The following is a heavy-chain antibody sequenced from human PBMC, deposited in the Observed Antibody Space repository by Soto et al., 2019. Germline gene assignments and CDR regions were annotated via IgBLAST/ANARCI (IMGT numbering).Heavy chain of an antibody. J-gene: IGHJ4*02. D-gene: IGHD3-22*01. CDR2: IWYDGSNK. CDR3: ARGSYYYDSSGYYAD. Sequence: QVQLVESGGGVVQPGRSLRLSCAASGFTFSSYGMHWVRQAPGKGLEWVAVIWYDGSNKYDADSVKGRFTISRDNSKNTLYLQMNSLRAEDTAVYYCARGSYYYDSSGYYADWGQGTLVTVSS. CDR1: GFTFSSYG. V-gene: IGHV3-33*01.